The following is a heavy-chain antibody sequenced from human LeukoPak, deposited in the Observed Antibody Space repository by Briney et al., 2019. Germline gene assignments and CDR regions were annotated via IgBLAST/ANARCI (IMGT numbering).Heavy chain of an antibody. CDR3: ARAAYYYDSSGYYPDAFDI. CDR1: GGSISSGDYY. D-gene: IGHD3-22*01. V-gene: IGHV4-30-4*08. CDR2: IYYSGST. Sequence: SQTLSLTCTVSGGSISSGDYYWSWIRQPPGKGLEGIGYIYYSGSTYYNPSLKSRVTISVDTSKNQFSLKLSSVTAADTAVYYCARAAYYYDSSGYYPDAFDIWGQGTMVTVSS. J-gene: IGHJ3*02.